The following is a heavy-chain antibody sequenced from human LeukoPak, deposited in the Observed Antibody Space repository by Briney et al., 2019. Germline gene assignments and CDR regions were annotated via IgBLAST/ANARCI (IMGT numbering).Heavy chain of an antibody. CDR2: INHSGGT. J-gene: IGHJ5*02. D-gene: IGHD3-10*01. V-gene: IGHV4-34*01. CDR1: GGSFSGYY. CDR3: ARRGVYGSGSRGFDP. Sequence: SETLSLTCAVYGGSFSGYYWSWIRQPPGKGLEWIGEINHSGGTNYNPSLKSRVTISVDTSKNQFSLKLSSVTAADTAVYYCARRGVYGSGSRGFDPWGQGTLVTVSS.